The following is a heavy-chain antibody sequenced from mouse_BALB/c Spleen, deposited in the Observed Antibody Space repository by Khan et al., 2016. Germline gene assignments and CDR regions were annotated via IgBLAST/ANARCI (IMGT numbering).Heavy chain of an antibody. J-gene: IGHJ3*01. D-gene: IGHD1-1*01. CDR2: INPDSSTI. CDR1: GFDFSRYW. Sequence: EVKLLESGGGLVQPGGSLKLSCAASGFDFSRYWMSWVRQAPGKGLEWIGEINPDSSTINYMPSLRDQFILYRDNAKDTLYLQMSKVRSEDTALYFCAGPFTTGFAYWGQGTLVTVAA. V-gene: IGHV4-1*02. CDR3: AGPFTTGFAY.